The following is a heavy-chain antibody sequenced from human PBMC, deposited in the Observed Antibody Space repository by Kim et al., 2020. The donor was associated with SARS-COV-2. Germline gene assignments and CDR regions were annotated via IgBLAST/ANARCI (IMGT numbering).Heavy chain of an antibody. D-gene: IGHD3-22*01. Sequence: GGSLRLSCAASGFIFSKYGMHWVRQAPGKGLEWVAAISYDGSNEYYADSVKGRLTISRDNSKNTLYLQLNSLRTEDTALFYCAKGSPSDSSGYYHWGQGTLVTVS. V-gene: IGHV3-30*18. J-gene: IGHJ5*02. CDR1: GFIFSKYG. CDR2: ISYDGSNE. CDR3: AKGSPSDSSGYYH.